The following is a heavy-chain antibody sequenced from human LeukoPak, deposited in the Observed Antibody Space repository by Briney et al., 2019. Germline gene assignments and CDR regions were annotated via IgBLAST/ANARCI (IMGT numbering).Heavy chain of an antibody. CDR3: ASDSSGYFDAFDI. D-gene: IGHD3-22*01. J-gene: IGHJ3*02. V-gene: IGHV3-53*01. Sequence: PGGSLRLSCAASGFTVSTHYMNWVRQAPGKGLEWVSVLYSGGTTYYADSVKGRFTISRDNSKKTLYLQMNSLRAEDTAVYYCASDSSGYFDAFDIWGQGTVVTVSS. CDR1: GFTVSTHY. CDR2: LYSGGTT.